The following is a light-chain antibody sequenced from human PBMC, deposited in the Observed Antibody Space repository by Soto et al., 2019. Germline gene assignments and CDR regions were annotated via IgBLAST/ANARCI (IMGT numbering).Light chain of an antibody. CDR2: EVS. Sequence: QSALTQPASVSGSPGQSITISCTGTSSDVGSYNLVSWYQQHPGKAPKLMIYEVSKRPSGVSNRFSGSKSGNTASLTISGLQAEEEACYYCFSYAGSSTFWVFGGGTQLTVL. V-gene: IGLV2-23*02. CDR1: SSDVGSYNL. J-gene: IGLJ3*02. CDR3: FSYAGSSTFWV.